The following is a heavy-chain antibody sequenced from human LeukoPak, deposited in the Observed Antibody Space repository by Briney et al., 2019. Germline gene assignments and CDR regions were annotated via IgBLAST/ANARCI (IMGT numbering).Heavy chain of an antibody. Sequence: PGGSLRLSCAASGFTFNNYDMHWVRQGPGMGLEWVSFIRYDGSNECYADSVRGRFTLSRDNSKNTLYLQMNSLRAEDTGVYYCVGDFDYWGQGTLVTVSS. V-gene: IGHV3-30*02. CDR1: GFTFNNYD. D-gene: IGHD3-16*01. CDR3: VGDFDY. CDR2: IRYDGSNE. J-gene: IGHJ4*02.